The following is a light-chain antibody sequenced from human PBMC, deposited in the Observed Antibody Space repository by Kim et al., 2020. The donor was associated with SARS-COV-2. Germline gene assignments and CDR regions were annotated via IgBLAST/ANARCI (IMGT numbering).Light chain of an antibody. CDR2: RNK. CDR3: SAWDSSLSGWV. V-gene: IGLV10-54*01. Sequence: QTAALTCTGNSNNVGNQGAAWLQQHQGHAPKLLTNRNKNRPSGISERLSASRSGNTAFLTITGLQPEDEADYYCSAWDSSLSGWVFGGGTKLTVL. CDR1: SNNVGNQG. J-gene: IGLJ3*02.